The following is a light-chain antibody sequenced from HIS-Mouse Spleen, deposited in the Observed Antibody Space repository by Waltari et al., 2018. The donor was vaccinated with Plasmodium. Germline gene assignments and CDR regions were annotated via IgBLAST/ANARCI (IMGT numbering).Light chain of an antibody. Sequence: QSALTQPASVSGSPGQSITISCTGTSSDVGGYNYVSWYQQHPGKAPKLMIYEVSNRHAGVSNRLSGAKSGNTASLTISGRQAEDEADYYCSSYTSSSTLVFGGGTKLTVL. J-gene: IGLJ2*01. CDR2: EVS. CDR1: SSDVGGYNY. CDR3: SSYTSSSTLV. V-gene: IGLV2-14*01.